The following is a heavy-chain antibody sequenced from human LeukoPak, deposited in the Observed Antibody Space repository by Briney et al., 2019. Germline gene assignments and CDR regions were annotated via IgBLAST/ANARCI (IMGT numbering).Heavy chain of an antibody. D-gene: IGHD6-13*01. Sequence: GGSLRPSCAASGFTFSDYYMSWIRQAPGKGLEWVSYISSSGSTIYYADSVKGRFTISRDNSKNTLYLQMNSLRAEDTAVYYCARESQQLAYFDYWGQGTLVTVSS. CDR3: ARESQQLAYFDY. CDR2: ISSSGSTI. CDR1: GFTFSDYY. V-gene: IGHV3-11*04. J-gene: IGHJ4*02.